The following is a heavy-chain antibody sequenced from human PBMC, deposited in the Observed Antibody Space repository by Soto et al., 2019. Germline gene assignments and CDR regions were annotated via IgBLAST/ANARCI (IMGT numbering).Heavy chain of an antibody. CDR3: ARAVGSRAYYTMAV. CDR2: INPSGGST. J-gene: IGHJ6*02. Sequence: QVQLVQSGAEVKKPGASVKVSCKASGYTFTNYYMHWVRQAPGQGLEWMGVINPSGGSTSYAQKFQGRVMMTRDTSTSTVFMEMSSLTYEDTALYYCARAVGSRAYYTMAVWGQGTTVTVSS. V-gene: IGHV1-46*01. D-gene: IGHD6-13*01. CDR1: GYTFTNYY.